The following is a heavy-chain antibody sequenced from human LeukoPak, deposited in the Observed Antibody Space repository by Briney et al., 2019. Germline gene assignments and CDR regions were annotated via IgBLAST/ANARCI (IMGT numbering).Heavy chain of an antibody. CDR2: ISSSSSAI. CDR3: ARDRYSSR. Sequence: GGSLRLSCAASGFTFSSYSMNWVRQAPGKGLEWVSYISSSSSAIYYADSVKGRFTISRDNAKNSLYLQMSSLRAEDTAVYYCARDRYSSRWGQGTMVTVSS. V-gene: IGHV3-48*01. J-gene: IGHJ3*01. CDR1: GFTFSSYS. D-gene: IGHD6-13*01.